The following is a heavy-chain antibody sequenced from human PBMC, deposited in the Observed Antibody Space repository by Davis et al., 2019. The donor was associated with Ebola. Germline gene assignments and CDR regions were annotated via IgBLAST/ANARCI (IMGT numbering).Heavy chain of an antibody. V-gene: IGHV3-53*04. J-gene: IGHJ4*02. CDR2: IYSGGST. CDR1: GFTVSSNY. CDR3: ASRSSTSCYCLDY. Sequence: GGSLRLSCAASGFTVSSNYMSWVRQAPGRGLEWVSVIYSGGSTYYADSVKGRFTISRHNSKNTLYLQMNSLRAGDTAVYYCASRSSTSCYCLDYWGQGTLVTVSS. D-gene: IGHD2-2*01.